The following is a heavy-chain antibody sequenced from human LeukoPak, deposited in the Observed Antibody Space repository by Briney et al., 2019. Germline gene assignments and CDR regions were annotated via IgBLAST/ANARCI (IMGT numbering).Heavy chain of an antibody. D-gene: IGHD2-21*01. CDR2: INPNSGGT. Sequence: GASVKVSCKASGYTFTGYYMHWVRQAPRQGLEWMGWINPNSGGTNYAQKFQGRVTMTRDTSISTAYMELSRLRSDDTAVYYCARVCYSESLCFDYWGQGTLVTVSS. CDR3: ARVCYSESLCFDY. CDR1: GYTFTGYY. J-gene: IGHJ4*02. V-gene: IGHV1-2*02.